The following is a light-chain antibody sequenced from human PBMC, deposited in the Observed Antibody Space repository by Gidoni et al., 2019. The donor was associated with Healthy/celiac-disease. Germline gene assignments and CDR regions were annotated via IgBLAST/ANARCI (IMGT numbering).Light chain of an antibody. Sequence: QSPGTLIYGASSRATGIPDRFSGSGSGTDFTLTISRLEPEDFAVYYCQQYGSSHTRGITFGPGTKVDIK. CDR3: QQYGSSHTRGIT. CDR2: GAS. J-gene: IGKJ3*01. V-gene: IGKV3-20*01.